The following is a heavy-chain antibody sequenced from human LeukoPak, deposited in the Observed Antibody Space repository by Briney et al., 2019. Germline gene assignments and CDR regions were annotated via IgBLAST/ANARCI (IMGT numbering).Heavy chain of an antibody. D-gene: IGHD2-2*01. CDR3: TRLVVPAAAL. J-gene: IGHJ4*02. CDR1: GVAFSGSA. Sequence: GGSLRLSCAASGVAFSGSAMHWVRQASGKGLEWVGRIRSKANSYATAYAASVKGRFTNSRDDSKNTTQRQMNSLETAGKAVAYCTRLVVPAAALWGQGTLVTVSS. CDR2: IRSKANSYAT. V-gene: IGHV3-73*01.